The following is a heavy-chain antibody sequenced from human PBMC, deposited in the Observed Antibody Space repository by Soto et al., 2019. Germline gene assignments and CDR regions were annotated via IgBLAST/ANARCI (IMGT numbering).Heavy chain of an antibody. J-gene: IGHJ6*02. V-gene: IGHV4-59*01. CDR3: ARDRGYSYGHYYYYCGMDV. CDR2: IYCSGST. CDR1: GGSISSYY. Sequence: PSETLSLTCTVSGGSISSYYWSWIRQPPGKGLEWIGYIYCSGSTNYNPSLKSRVTISVDTSKNQFSLKLSSVTAADTAVYYCARDRGYSYGHYYYYCGMDVWGQGTTVTVSS. D-gene: IGHD5-18*01.